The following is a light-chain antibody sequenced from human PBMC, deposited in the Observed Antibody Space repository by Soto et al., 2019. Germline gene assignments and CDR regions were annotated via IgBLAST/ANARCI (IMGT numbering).Light chain of an antibody. J-gene: IGLJ1*01. CDR2: EVS. CDR1: SSDVCGYNY. CDR3: SSFTRSXTYV. Sequence: SFLTQPASVSGSPVQSITISCTGTSSDVCGYNYFSWYQHHPGKSPKRMIYEVSNRPSGVSNRFSGSKSVNTASLTISGLQAGDAANYYCSSFTRSXTYVVGMRTKVXV. V-gene: IGLV2-14*01.